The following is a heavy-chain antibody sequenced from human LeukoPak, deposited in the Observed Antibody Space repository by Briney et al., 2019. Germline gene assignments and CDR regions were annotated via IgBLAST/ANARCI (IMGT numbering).Heavy chain of an antibody. CDR1: GYTFTSNY. CDR3: AASIAARLPDDY. D-gene: IGHD6-6*01. J-gene: IGHJ4*02. V-gene: IGHV1-46*01. Sequence: ASVKVSCKAFGYTFTSNYMHWVRQAPGQGPEWMGVISPSGGSTTYAQKFQGRVTLTRDMSTSTDYLELSSLRSEDTAVYYCAASIAARLPDDYWGQGTLVTVSS. CDR2: ISPSGGST.